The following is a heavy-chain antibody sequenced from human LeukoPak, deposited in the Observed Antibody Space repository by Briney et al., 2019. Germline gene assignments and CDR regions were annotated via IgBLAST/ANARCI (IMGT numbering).Heavy chain of an antibody. CDR1: GYTFTSYY. CDR2: INPSGGST. J-gene: IGHJ4*02. Sequence: ASVKVSCKASGYTFTSYYMHWVRQAPGQGLEWMGIINPSGGSTSYAQKFQGRVTMARDTSTSTVYMELSSLRSEDTAVYYCARADCSSTSCFLFDYWGQGTLVTVSS. V-gene: IGHV1-46*01. CDR3: ARADCSSTSCFLFDY. D-gene: IGHD2-2*01.